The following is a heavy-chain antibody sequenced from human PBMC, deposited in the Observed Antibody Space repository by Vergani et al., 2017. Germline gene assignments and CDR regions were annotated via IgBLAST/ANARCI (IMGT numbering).Heavy chain of an antibody. D-gene: IGHD2-2*01. V-gene: IGHV3-33*08. CDR3: ARVQVVPAAMIDV. J-gene: IGHJ6*04. CDR2: IWYDGSNK. Sequence: VQLVESGGGLVQPGRSLRLSCAASGFTFSSYGMHWVRQAPGKGLEWVAVIWYDGSNKYYADSVKGRFTISRDNSKNTLYLQMNSLRAEDTAVYYCARVQVVPAAMIDVWGKGTTVTVSS. CDR1: GFTFSSYG.